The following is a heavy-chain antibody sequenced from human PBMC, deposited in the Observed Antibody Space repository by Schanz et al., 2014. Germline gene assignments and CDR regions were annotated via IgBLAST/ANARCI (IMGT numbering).Heavy chain of an antibody. V-gene: IGHV3-53*01. Sequence: EVQLVASGGGLVQPGGSLRLSCAASGFAVDNYYMSCVRQAPGRGLEWVSIIFTDGRTYYADSVKGRFTISRDSSKNTLYLQMNSLRPEDTAIYYCAKNQYDDVDLSSFYFDFWGQGTLVTVSS. CDR1: GFAVDNYY. J-gene: IGHJ4*02. CDR3: AKNQYDDVDLSSFYFDF. D-gene: IGHD3-10*02. CDR2: IFTDGRT.